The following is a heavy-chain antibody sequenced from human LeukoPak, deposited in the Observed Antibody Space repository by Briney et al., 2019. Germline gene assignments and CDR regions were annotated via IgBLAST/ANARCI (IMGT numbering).Heavy chain of an antibody. D-gene: IGHD3-16*01. CDR2: INHSGST. V-gene: IGHV4-34*01. Sequence: SETLSLTCAVYGGSFSGYYWSWIRQPPGKGLEWMGEINHSGSTNYNPSLKSRVTISVDTSKNQFSLKLSSVTAADTAVYYCARYSRRGRGCDYWGQGTLVTVSS. CDR3: ARYSRRGRGCDY. J-gene: IGHJ4*02. CDR1: GGSFSGYY.